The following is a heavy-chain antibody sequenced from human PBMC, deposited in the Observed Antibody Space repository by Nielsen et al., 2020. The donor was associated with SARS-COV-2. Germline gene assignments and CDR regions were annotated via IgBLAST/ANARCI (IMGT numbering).Heavy chain of an antibody. V-gene: IGHV1-18*01. Sequence: ASVKVSCKASGYTFTSYGISWVRQAPGQGLEWMGWISAYNGNTNYAQKLQGRVTMTTDTSTSTAYMELRSLRSDDTAVYYCARDYLVAAATWFDPWGQEPWSPSPQ. CDR1: GYTFTSYG. J-gene: IGHJ5*02. CDR3: ARDYLVAAATWFDP. CDR2: ISAYNGNT. D-gene: IGHD6-13*01.